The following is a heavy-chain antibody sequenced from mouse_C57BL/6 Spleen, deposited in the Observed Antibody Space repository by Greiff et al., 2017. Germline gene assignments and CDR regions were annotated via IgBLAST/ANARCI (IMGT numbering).Heavy chain of an antibody. V-gene: IGHV1-42*01. D-gene: IGHD4-1*02. CDR1: GYSFTGYY. CDR3: ASPTGTRYYYAMDY. J-gene: IGHJ4*01. Sequence: EVKLQESGPELVKPGASVKISCKASGYSFTGYYMNWVKQSPEKSLEWIGEINPSTGGTTYNQKFKAKATLTVDKSSSTAYMQLKRLTSEDSAVXYCASPTGTRYYYAMDYWGQGTSVTVSS. CDR2: INPSTGGT.